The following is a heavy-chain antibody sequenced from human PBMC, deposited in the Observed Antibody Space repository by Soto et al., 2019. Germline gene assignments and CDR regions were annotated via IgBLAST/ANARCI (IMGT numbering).Heavy chain of an antibody. CDR3: AKGAVDYYDSSGYYYWRYAFDI. Sequence: GGSLRLSCAASGFTFSSYAMSWVRQAPGKGLEWVSAISGSGGSTYYADSVKGRFTISRDNSKNTLYLQMNSLRAEDTAVYYCAKGAVDYYDSSGYYYWRYAFDIWGQGTMVTVS. J-gene: IGHJ3*02. CDR1: GFTFSSYA. CDR2: ISGSGGST. D-gene: IGHD3-22*01. V-gene: IGHV3-23*01.